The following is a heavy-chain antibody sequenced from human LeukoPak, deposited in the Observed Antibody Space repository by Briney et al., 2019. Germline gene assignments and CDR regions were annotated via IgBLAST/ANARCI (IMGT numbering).Heavy chain of an antibody. D-gene: IGHD3-9*01. CDR2: IDDRGNNK. V-gene: IGHV3-48*03. J-gene: IGHJ4*02. Sequence: GASLRLSCAAAGTSFSTDAMHLVRAVPGEGLEWVANIDDRGNNKQDAGCVKCRFTISRDNAKNSVYLQMNNLRAGDTGIYYCMRDLSGFFDWLWTDPSDYGGQGTLVTVSP. CDR1: GTSFSTDA. CDR3: MRDLSGFFDWLWTDPSDY.